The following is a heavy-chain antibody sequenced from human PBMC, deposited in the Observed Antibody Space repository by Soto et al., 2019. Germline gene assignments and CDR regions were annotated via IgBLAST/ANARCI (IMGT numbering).Heavy chain of an antibody. Sequence: QVQLVESGGGVVQPGRSLRLSCAASGFTFSSYGMHWVRQAPGKGLEWVAVIWYDGSNKYYADSVKGRFTISRDNSKNTLYLQMNSLRAEDTAVYYCARGPAYYYDSSGCRWYFDYWGQGTLVTVSS. CDR2: IWYDGSNK. CDR1: GFTFSSYG. CDR3: ARGPAYYYDSSGCRWYFDY. J-gene: IGHJ4*02. V-gene: IGHV3-33*01. D-gene: IGHD3-22*01.